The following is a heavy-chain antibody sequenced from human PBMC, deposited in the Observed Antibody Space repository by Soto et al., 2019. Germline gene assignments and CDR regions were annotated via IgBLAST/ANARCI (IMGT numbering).Heavy chain of an antibody. CDR2: IIPIFSTP. J-gene: IGHJ5*02. Sequence: QVQLVQSGAEVKKPGSSVKVSCKTSGGTFGSYAISWVRQAPGQGLEWMGGIIPIFSTPNYAQKFQGRVTITADESTSTAYMELSSLRSEDTAVYYCARAIQYYFDNSAQSAWFDPWGQGTLVTVSS. CDR1: GGTFGSYA. V-gene: IGHV1-69*12. CDR3: ARAIQYYFDNSAQSAWFDP. D-gene: IGHD3-22*01.